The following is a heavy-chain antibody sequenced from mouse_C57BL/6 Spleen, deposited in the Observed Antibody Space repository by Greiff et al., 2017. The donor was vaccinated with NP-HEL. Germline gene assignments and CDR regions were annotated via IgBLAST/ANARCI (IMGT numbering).Heavy chain of an antibody. V-gene: IGHV2-6-1*01. CDR3: ARQTGTGTYYAMDY. Sequence: QVQLQQSGPGLVAPSQCLSITCTVSGFSLTSYGVHWVRQPPGKGLEWLVVIWSDGSTTYNSALKSRLSISKDNSKSQVFLKMNSLQTDDTAMYYCARQTGTGTYYAMDYWGQGTSVTVSS. CDR2: IWSDGST. D-gene: IGHD4-1*01. CDR1: GFSLTSYG. J-gene: IGHJ4*01.